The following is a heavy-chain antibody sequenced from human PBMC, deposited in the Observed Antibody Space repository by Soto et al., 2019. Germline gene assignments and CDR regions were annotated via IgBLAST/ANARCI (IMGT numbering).Heavy chain of an antibody. CDR3: AKRGGVVGGSEHPFFEY. Sequence: QVQLVESGGGVVQPGKSLRLSCAASGFIFSNYGMHWVRQAPGKGLEWVALISFDGKNRHYADSVKGRFTIYRDNPKNTMYQDMNSLRPEDTAFYYCAKRGGVVGGSEHPFFEYGGEGTLVTASS. D-gene: IGHD2-15*01. CDR1: GFIFSNYG. V-gene: IGHV3-30*18. J-gene: IGHJ4*02. CDR2: ISFDGKNR.